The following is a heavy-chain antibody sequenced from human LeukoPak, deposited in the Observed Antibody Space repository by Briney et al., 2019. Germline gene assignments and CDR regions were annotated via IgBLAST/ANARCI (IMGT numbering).Heavy chain of an antibody. J-gene: IGHJ4*02. Sequence: GGSLRLSCTASGFTFGDYGMSWVRQAPGKGLEWVSFIRSKAYGGTTEYAASVKGRFTISRDDSKSIAYLQMNSLKTEDTAVYYCTSSSGHDWGRFDYWGQGTLVTVSS. V-gene: IGHV3-49*04. CDR3: TSSSGHDWGRFDY. CDR2: IRSKAYGGTT. CDR1: GFTFGDYG. D-gene: IGHD3-16*01.